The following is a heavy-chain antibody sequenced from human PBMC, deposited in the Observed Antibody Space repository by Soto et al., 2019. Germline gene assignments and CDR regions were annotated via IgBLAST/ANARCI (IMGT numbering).Heavy chain of an antibody. CDR3: ARESAYSSGWYGQDWFDP. D-gene: IGHD6-19*01. CDR1: GYTFTSYG. V-gene: IGHV1-18*04. J-gene: IGHJ5*02. CDR2: ISAYNGNT. Sequence: ASVKVSCKASGYTFTSYGISWVRQAPGQGLEWMGWISAYNGNTNYAQKLQGRVTMTTDTSTSTAYMELRSLRSDDTAVYYCARESAYSSGWYGQDWFDPWGQGXLVTVYS.